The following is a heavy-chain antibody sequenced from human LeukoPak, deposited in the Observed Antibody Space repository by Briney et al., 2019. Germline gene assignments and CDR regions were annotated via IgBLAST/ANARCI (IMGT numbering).Heavy chain of an antibody. CDR2: IYYSGST. J-gene: IGHJ3*02. V-gene: IGHV4-59*01. CDR1: GGSISSYY. CDR3: ARGHTTTNGAFDI. Sequence: SETLSLTCTVSGGSISSYYWSWIRQPPGKGLEWIGYIYYSGSTNYNPSLKSRVTMSVDTSQNQFSLMLSSVTAADTAVYYCARGHTTTNGAFDIWGQGTMVTVSS. D-gene: IGHD1-1*01.